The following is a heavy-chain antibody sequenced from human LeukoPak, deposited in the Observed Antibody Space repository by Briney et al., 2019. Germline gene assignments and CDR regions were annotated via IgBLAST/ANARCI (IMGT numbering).Heavy chain of an antibody. CDR1: GDSISSGNYY. D-gene: IGHD5-18*01. CDR2: IYTSGST. Sequence: ESSETLSLTCTVSGDSISSGNYYWTWIRQPAGKGLEWIGRIYTSGSTNYNPSLKSRVTISVDTSKNQFSLKLSSVTAADTAVYYCATLGYSYGTDYWGQGTLVTVSS. V-gene: IGHV4-61*02. CDR3: ATLGYSYGTDY. J-gene: IGHJ4*02.